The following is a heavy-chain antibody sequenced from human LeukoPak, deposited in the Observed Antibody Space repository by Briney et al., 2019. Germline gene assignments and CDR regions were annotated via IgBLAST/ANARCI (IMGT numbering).Heavy chain of an antibody. CDR2: IVYDGSRA. D-gene: IGHD1-14*01. Sequence: GGSLRLSCAGSGFTFGGYGMHWSRQPPGKGLEWVAVIVYDGSRAFYADSVKGRFTISRDNSKNTMSVQMDDLRAEDTAVYYCTRYNNDHFDYWGQGTLVTVSS. CDR1: GFTFGGYG. CDR3: TRYNNDHFDY. V-gene: IGHV3-33*01. J-gene: IGHJ4*02.